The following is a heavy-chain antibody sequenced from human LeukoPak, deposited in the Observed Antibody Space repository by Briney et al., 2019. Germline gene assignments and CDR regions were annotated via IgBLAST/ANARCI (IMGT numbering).Heavy chain of an antibody. CDR1: GFTFDDYA. J-gene: IGHJ4*02. Sequence: GRSLRLSCAASGFTFDDYAMHWVRQAPGKGLEWVSGISWNSVGIGYADSVKGRFTISRDNSKNTLYLQMNSLRAEDTAVYYCARGGNIVVPAAIFDYWGQGTLVTVSS. V-gene: IGHV3-9*01. D-gene: IGHD2-2*01. CDR3: ARGGNIVVPAAIFDY. CDR2: ISWNSVGI.